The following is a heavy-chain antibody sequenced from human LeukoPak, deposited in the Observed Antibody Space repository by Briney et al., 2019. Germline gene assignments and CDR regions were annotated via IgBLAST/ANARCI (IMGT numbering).Heavy chain of an antibody. D-gene: IGHD6-13*01. CDR3: VRSHSSSWYRGFSDY. V-gene: IGHV3-64D*06. CDR2: ISSNGGST. Sequence: PGGSLRLSCSASGFTFSSYAMHWVRQAPGKGLESVSAISSNGGSTYYADSVKGRFTISRDNSKNTLYLQMSSLRAEDTAVYYCVRSHSSSWYRGFSDYWGQGTLVTVSS. CDR1: GFTFSSYA. J-gene: IGHJ4*02.